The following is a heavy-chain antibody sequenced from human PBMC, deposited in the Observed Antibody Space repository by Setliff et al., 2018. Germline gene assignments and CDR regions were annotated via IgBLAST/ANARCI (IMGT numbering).Heavy chain of an antibody. CDR3: ARDFLESGYNYGQGHYFDY. J-gene: IGHJ4*02. Sequence: SVKVSCKASGGTFSSYAISWVRQAPGQGLEWMGGIIPILGIANYAQKFQGRVTITTDESTSTAYMELSSLRSEDTAVYYCARDFLESGYNYGQGHYFDYWGQGTLVTVSS. D-gene: IGHD5-18*01. CDR1: GGTFSSYA. CDR2: IIPILGIA. V-gene: IGHV1-69*10.